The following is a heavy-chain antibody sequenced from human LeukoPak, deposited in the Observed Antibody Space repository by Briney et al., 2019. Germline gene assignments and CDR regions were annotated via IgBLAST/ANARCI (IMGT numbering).Heavy chain of an antibody. CDR3: AREVVDSDSDNWFDP. V-gene: IGHV4-59*01. J-gene: IGHJ5*02. CDR1: GTSISPYY. D-gene: IGHD3-9*01. Sequence: PSETLSLTCAVSGTSISPYYWGWIRQPPGKALEWIGYIYYSGSTNYNPSLKSRVTISIDTSENQVSLILRSVTAADTAVYYCAREVVDSDSDNWFDPWGKGTLVPVSS. CDR2: IYYSGST.